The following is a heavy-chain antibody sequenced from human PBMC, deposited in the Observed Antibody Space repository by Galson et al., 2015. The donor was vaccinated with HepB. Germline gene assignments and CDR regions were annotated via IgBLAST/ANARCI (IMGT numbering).Heavy chain of an antibody. CDR1: GFTLDTYD. CDR2: ISGNDGRT. Sequence: SLRLSCAASGFTLDTYDMPWVRQAPGKGLDWVSSISGNDGRTYYADSVKGRFTISRDVSKNTLSLQMHSLRADDTAVYYCARVGGADYYYRRRALRDFGGQGTLVSGSA. J-gene: IGHJ4*02. V-gene: IGHV3-23*01. CDR3: ARVGGADYYYRRRALRDF. D-gene: IGHD3-9*01.